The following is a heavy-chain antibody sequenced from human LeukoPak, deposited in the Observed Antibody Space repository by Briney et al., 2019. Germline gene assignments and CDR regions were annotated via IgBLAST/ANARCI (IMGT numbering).Heavy chain of an antibody. D-gene: IGHD4-23*01. J-gene: IGHJ6*02. CDR1: GYTFTSYG. CDR2: ISAYNGNT. CDR3: AMGMYGGNSDLGMDV. Sequence: ASVKVSCKASGYTFTSYGISWVRQAPGQGLEWMGWISAYNGNTNYAQKLQGRVTMTTDTSTSTAYMELRSLRSDDTAVYYCAMGMYGGNSDLGMDVWGQGTTVTVSS. V-gene: IGHV1-18*01.